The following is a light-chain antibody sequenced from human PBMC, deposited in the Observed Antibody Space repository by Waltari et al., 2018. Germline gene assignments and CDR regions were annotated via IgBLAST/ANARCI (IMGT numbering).Light chain of an antibody. J-gene: IGLJ3*02. Sequence: QPVLTQPPSASGTPGQRVTISCSGSSSNIGINSISWFQQLPGTAPKLPIYRNNQWPSGVPDRFSGYKSGTSASLAISGLQSEDEADYYCSTWDDSLGGPVFGGGTKLTVL. CDR1: SSNIGINS. V-gene: IGLV1-47*01. CDR2: RNN. CDR3: STWDDSLGGPV.